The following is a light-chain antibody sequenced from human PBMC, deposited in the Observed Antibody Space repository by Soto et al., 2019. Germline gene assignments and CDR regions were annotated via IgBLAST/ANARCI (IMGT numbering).Light chain of an antibody. Sequence: EIVLTQSPGTLSLSPGERATLSCRASQSVSSSYLAWYQQKPGQAPRLLIYGASSRATGIPDRFSGSGSGTDFALTISSLEPEDFAVYYCQQYGSAPPLYTFGQGTKVEIK. J-gene: IGKJ2*01. V-gene: IGKV3-20*01. CDR3: QQYGSAPPLYT. CDR2: GAS. CDR1: QSVSSSY.